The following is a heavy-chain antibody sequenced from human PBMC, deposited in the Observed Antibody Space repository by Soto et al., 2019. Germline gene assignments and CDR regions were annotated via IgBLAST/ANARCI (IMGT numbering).Heavy chain of an antibody. CDR3: AKLSNTSYFDF. J-gene: IGHJ4*02. Sequence: PGGSLRLSCGASGFTFSDHYMDWVRQAPGKGLEWVGRIRKKTNSYTTEYAASVKGRFTISRDDSKNAMYLQMNSLKTEDTAVYFCAKLSNTSYFDFWVQGTLVTVSS. CDR2: IRKKTNSYTT. V-gene: IGHV3-72*01. CDR1: GFTFSDHY.